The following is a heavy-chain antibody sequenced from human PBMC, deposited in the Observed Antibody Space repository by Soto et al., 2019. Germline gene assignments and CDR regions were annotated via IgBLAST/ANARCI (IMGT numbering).Heavy chain of an antibody. CDR3: ARDRGSTSSRWFDP. CDR1: GVTFSSYA. D-gene: IGHD2-2*01. J-gene: IGHJ5*02. CDR2: IIPIFGTA. Sequence: SVKVSCKASGVTFSSYAISWVRQAPGQGLEWMGGIIPIFGTANYAQKFQGRVTITADESTSTAYMELSSLRSEDTAVYYCARDRGSTSSRWFDPWGQGTLVTVSS. V-gene: IGHV1-69*13.